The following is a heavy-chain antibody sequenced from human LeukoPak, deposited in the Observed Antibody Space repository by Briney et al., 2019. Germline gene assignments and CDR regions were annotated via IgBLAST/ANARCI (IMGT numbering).Heavy chain of an antibody. CDR3: ARDRDFWCGYPHY. CDR1: GFTFSSYW. CDR2: INSDGSST. D-gene: IGHD3-3*01. J-gene: IGHJ4*02. Sequence: PGGSLRLSCAASGFTFSSYWMHWVRQSPWKGLVWVSRINSDGSSTSYADSVKGRFTISRDNAKNTLYLQMNSLRAEDTAVYYCARDRDFWCGYPHYWGQGTLVTVSS. V-gene: IGHV3-74*01.